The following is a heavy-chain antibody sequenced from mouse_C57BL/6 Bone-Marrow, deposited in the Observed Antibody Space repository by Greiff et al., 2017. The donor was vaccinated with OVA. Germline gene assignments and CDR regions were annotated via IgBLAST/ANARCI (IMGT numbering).Heavy chain of an antibody. CDR2: ISDGGSYT. CDR3: ARERDYSNFLFAY. D-gene: IGHD2-5*01. J-gene: IGHJ3*01. Sequence: EVKLVESGGGLVKPGGSLKLSCAASGFTFSSYAMSWVRQTPEKRLEWVATISDGGSYTYYPDTVKGRFTISRDNAKNNLYLQMSHLKSEDTAMYYCARERDYSNFLFAYWGQGTLVTVSA. CDR1: GFTFSSYA. V-gene: IGHV5-4*01.